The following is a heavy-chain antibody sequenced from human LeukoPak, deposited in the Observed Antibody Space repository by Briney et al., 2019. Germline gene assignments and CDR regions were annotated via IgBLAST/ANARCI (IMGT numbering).Heavy chain of an antibody. CDR1: GFTFSSYG. CDR3: ARPHASTPMTPYGMDV. CDR2: IWYDGSNK. Sequence: PGGALRLSCAAHGFTFSSYGMHWVRQAPGKGLERVARIWYDGSNKYYADSVKGRFTISRDNSKNTLYLQMNSLRAEDTAVYYCARPHASTPMTPYGMDVWGQGTTVTVSS. D-gene: IGHD2-15*01. J-gene: IGHJ6*02. V-gene: IGHV3-33*01.